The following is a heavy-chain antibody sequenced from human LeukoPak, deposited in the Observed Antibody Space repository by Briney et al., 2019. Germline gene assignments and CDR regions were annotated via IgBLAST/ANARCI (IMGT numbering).Heavy chain of an antibody. CDR1: GFTFSSYA. CDR2: ISGSGGST. V-gene: IGHV3-23*01. Sequence: GGSLRLSCAASGFTFSSYAMSWVRQAPGKGLEWVSAISGSGGSTYYADSVKGRFTISRDNSKNTLYLQMNSLRAEDTAVYYCAKDALTAMARLLVGAFDIWGQGTMVTVSS. J-gene: IGHJ3*02. CDR3: AKDALTAMARLLVGAFDI. D-gene: IGHD5-18*01.